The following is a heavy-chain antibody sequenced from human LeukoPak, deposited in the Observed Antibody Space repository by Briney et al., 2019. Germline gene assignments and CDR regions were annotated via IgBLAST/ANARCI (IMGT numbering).Heavy chain of an antibody. D-gene: IGHD4/OR15-4a*01. Sequence: GGSLRLSCAASGFTFSSYWMHLGRQAPGKGLEWVSFIYSGTTHYSDSVKGRFTISRDNSKNTLYLQMNSLRAEDTAVYYCARRAGAYSHPYDYWGQGTLVTVSS. CDR3: ARRAGAYSHPYDY. CDR1: GFTFSSYW. J-gene: IGHJ4*02. V-gene: IGHV3-53*01. CDR2: IYSGTT.